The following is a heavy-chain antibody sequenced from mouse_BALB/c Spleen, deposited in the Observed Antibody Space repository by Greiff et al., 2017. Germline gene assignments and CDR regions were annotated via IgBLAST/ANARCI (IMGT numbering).Heavy chain of an antibody. CDR3: ARSFLTTGGLAY. J-gene: IGHJ3*01. CDR2: IYPGDGDT. Sequence: QVQLQQSGAELVRPGSSVKISCKASGYAFSSYWMNWVKQRPGQGLEWIGQIYPGDGDTNYNGKFKGKATLTADKSSSTAYMQLSSLTSEDSAVYFCARSFLTTGGLAYWGQGTLVTVSA. V-gene: IGHV1-80*01. D-gene: IGHD2-12*01. CDR1: GYAFSSYW.